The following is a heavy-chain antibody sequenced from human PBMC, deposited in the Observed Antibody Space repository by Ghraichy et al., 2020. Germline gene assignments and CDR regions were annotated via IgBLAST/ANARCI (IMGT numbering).Heavy chain of an antibody. CDR1: GFTFSSYW. CDR3: ARDTTSYGSVSYADY. J-gene: IGHJ4*02. D-gene: IGHD3-10*01. V-gene: IGHV3-74*01. Sequence: GGSLRLSCAASGFTFSSYWMHWVRQAPGKGLVWVSHINSDGSTTNYADSVKGRFTISRDNAKNTLYLQMNTLRAEDTAVYYCARDTTSYGSVSYADYWGQGTLVTVSS. CDR2: INSDGSTT.